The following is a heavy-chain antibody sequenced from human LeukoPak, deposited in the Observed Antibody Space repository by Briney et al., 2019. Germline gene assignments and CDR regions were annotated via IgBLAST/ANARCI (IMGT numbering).Heavy chain of an antibody. CDR3: ARDRYDSSGEIDY. Sequence: SGGSLRLSCAASGFTFSSYSMNWVRQAPGKGLEWVSYISSSSSTIYYADSVKGRFTISRDNAKNSLYLQMNSPRAEDTAVYYCARDRYDSSGEIDYWGQGNLVTVSS. J-gene: IGHJ4*02. V-gene: IGHV3-48*01. CDR2: ISSSSSTI. CDR1: GFTFSSYS. D-gene: IGHD3-22*01.